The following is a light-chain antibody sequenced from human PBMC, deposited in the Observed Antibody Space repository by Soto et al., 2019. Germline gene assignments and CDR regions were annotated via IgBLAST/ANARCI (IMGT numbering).Light chain of an antibody. CDR3: QQYSSSPRT. CDR2: GAS. V-gene: IGKV3-20*01. CDR1: QSVSSNF. Sequence: EIVVMGAPRTISLTPGERVTLSYRASQSVSSNFLAWYQQKPGQAPRLLIYGASNRAAGIPDRFSGSGSGTDFTLIISILEPEDFAVYYCQQYSSSPRTFGQGTKVDIK. J-gene: IGKJ1*01.